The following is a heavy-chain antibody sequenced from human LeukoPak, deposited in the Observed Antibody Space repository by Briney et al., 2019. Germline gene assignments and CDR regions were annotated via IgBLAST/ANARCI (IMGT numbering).Heavy chain of an antibody. CDR3: AKLGAHPANDY. CDR1: GFTFSSYA. Sequence: GESLRLSCAASGFTFSSYAMSWVRQAPGKGLEWVSAISGSGGSTYYADPVKGRFTISRDNSKNTLYLQMSSLRAGDTAVYYCAKLGAHPANDYWGQGTLVTVSS. V-gene: IGHV3-23*01. D-gene: IGHD3-10*01. J-gene: IGHJ4*02. CDR2: ISGSGGST.